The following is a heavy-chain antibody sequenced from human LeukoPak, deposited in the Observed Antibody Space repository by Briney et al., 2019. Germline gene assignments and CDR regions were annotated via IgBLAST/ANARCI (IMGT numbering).Heavy chain of an antibody. CDR3: AGWNPNVGQRYYFDQ. CDR2: ISSSSSTI. Sequence: GGSLRLSCAASGFTFSSYAMSWVRQAPGKGLEWVSYISSSSSTIYYADSVKGRFTISRDNAKNSLYLQMNSLRAEDTAVYYCAGWNPNVGQRYYFDQWGQGTLVTVS. V-gene: IGHV3-48*04. CDR1: GFTFSSYA. J-gene: IGHJ4*02. D-gene: IGHD1-1*01.